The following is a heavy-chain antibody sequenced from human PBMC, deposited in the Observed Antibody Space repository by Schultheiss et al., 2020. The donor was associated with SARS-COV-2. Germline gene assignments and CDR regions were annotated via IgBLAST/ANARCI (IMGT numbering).Heavy chain of an antibody. J-gene: IGHJ4*02. Sequence: SETLSLTCTVSGGSISSSEYYWGWIRQPPGKGLQWIGSIYYSGSTNYNPSLKSRVTISVDTSKNQFSLKLSSVTAADTAVYYCARAPDDSSGYYYLFYFDYWGQGTLVTVSS. V-gene: IGHV4-39*07. CDR3: ARAPDDSSGYYYLFYFDY. CDR2: IYYSGST. CDR1: GGSISSSEYY. D-gene: IGHD3-22*01.